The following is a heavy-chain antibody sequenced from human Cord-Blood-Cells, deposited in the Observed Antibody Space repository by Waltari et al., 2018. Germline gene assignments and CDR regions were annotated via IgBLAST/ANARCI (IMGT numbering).Heavy chain of an antibody. CDR1: GFTFSSYA. D-gene: IGHD4-17*01. Sequence: EVQLLESGGGLVQPGGSLRLSCAASGFTFSSYAMSWVRQAPGKGLGWVSAISGSGGSTYYADSVKCRFTISRDNSKNTLYLQMNSLRAEDTAVYYCAKPPTSTVTTYSDWGQGTLVTVSS. J-gene: IGHJ4*02. CDR2: ISGSGGST. CDR3: AKPPTSTVTTYSD. V-gene: IGHV3-23*01.